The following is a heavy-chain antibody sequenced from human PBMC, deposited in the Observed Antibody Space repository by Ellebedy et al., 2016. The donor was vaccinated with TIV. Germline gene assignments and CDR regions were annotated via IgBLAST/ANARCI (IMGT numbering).Heavy chain of an antibody. CDR3: AREGVSGMDV. D-gene: IGHD3-22*01. Sequence: GESLKISCAASGFTVSGNYMSWVRQGPGKGLEWVSVIYAGGTTYYADSVRGRFTISRDNAKNTLYLQMNSLRVEDTAVYYCAREGVSGMDVWGQGTTVTVSS. CDR2: IYAGGTT. CDR1: GFTVSGNY. V-gene: IGHV3-66*01. J-gene: IGHJ6*02.